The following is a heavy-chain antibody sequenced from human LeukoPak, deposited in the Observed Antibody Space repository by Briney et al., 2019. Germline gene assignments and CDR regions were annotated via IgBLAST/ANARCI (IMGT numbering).Heavy chain of an antibody. D-gene: IGHD3-22*01. CDR1: GYNFTSYW. Sequence: GESLKISCQDSGYNFTSYWISWVRQMPGKGLEWMGRIDPSDSYTNYSPSFQGHVTISADKSISTAYLQWSSLKASDTAMYYCARQDYYDTQGFDYWGQGTLVTVSS. V-gene: IGHV5-10-1*01. CDR3: ARQDYYDTQGFDY. J-gene: IGHJ4*02. CDR2: IDPSDSYT.